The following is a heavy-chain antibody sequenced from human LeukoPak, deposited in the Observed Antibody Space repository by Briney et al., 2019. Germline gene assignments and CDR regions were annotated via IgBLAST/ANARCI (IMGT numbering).Heavy chain of an antibody. CDR2: ISGSGGST. D-gene: IGHD3-9*01. CDR1: GFTFSSYG. V-gene: IGHV3-23*01. J-gene: IGHJ2*01. Sequence: PGGSLRLSCAASGFTFSSYGMSWVRQAPGKGLEWVSAISGSGGSTYYADSVKGRFTISRDNSKNTLYLQMNSLRAEDTAVYYCAKDFHYDILTDSPVPGCFDLWGRGTLVTVSS. CDR3: AKDFHYDILTDSPVPGCFDL.